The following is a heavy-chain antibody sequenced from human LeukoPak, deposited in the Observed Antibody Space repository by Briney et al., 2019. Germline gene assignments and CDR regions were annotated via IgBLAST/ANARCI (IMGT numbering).Heavy chain of an antibody. D-gene: IGHD1-26*01. CDR1: GGSISSYY. Sequence: SETLSLTCTVSGGSISSYYWSWIRQPPGKGLEWIGYIYYSGSANYKPSLKSRVTISVDTSKNQFSLKLSSVTAADTAMYYCARDNSGPDYYGLDVWGQGTTVTVSS. V-gene: IGHV4-59*12. CDR2: IYYSGSA. J-gene: IGHJ6*02. CDR3: ARDNSGPDYYGLDV.